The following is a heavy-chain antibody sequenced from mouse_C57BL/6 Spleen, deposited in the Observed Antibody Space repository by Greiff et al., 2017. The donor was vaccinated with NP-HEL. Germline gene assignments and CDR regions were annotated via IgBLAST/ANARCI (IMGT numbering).Heavy chain of an antibody. D-gene: IGHD1-1*01. CDR3: ARPYGSSPMDY. CDR1: GFTFSDYG. J-gene: IGHJ4*01. CDR2: ISSGSSTI. Sequence: EVMLVESGGGLVKPGGSLKLSCAASGFTFSDYGMHWVRQAPEKGLEWVAYISSGSSTIYYADTVKGRFTISRDNANNTLFLQMTSLRSEDTAMYYCARPYGSSPMDYWGQGTSVTVSS. V-gene: IGHV5-17*01.